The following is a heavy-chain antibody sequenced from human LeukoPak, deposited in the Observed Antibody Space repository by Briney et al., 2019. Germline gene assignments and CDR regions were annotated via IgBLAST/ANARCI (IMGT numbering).Heavy chain of an antibody. CDR3: ARVLLGMSAFDL. Sequence: GGSLRLSCAASGFTFSTYWMTWVRQAPGKALEWVSSINSGNNYIYYADSVKGRFTISRDNAKNSLFLQMNSLRADDTAVYSCARVLLGMSAFDLWGQGTMVSVSS. V-gene: IGHV3-21*06. D-gene: IGHD3-9*01. J-gene: IGHJ3*01. CDR2: INSGNNYI. CDR1: GFTFSTYW.